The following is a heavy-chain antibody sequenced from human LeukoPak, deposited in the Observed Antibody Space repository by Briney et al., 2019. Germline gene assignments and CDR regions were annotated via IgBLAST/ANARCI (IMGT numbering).Heavy chain of an antibody. D-gene: IGHD5-12*01. CDR2: IYYSGST. Sequence: SETLSLTCTVSGGSISSYYWSWIRQPPGKGLEWIGSIYYSGSTYYNPSLKSRVTISVDTSKNQFSLKLSSVTAADTAVYYCARLSLWLPLDYWGQGTLVTVSS. J-gene: IGHJ4*02. CDR3: ARLSLWLPLDY. CDR1: GGSISSYY. V-gene: IGHV4-59*08.